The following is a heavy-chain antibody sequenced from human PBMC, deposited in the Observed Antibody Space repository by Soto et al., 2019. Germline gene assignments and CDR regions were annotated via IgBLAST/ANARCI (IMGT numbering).Heavy chain of an antibody. CDR1: GFTFSSYG. Sequence: QVPLVESGGGVVQPGRSLRLSCAASGFTFSSYGMHWVRQAPGKGLEWVAVISYDGSNKYYADSVKGRFTISRDNSKNTLYLQMNSLRAEDTAVYYCAKDATYSSSWSDYWGQGTLVTVSS. V-gene: IGHV3-30*18. D-gene: IGHD6-13*01. CDR2: ISYDGSNK. J-gene: IGHJ4*02. CDR3: AKDATYSSSWSDY.